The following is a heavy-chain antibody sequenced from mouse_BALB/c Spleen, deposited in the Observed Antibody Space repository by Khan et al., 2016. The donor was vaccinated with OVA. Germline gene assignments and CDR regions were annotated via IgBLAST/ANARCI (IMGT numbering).Heavy chain of an antibody. Sequence: EVQLVESEPGLVKPSQSLSLTCTVTGYSITTDYAWNWIRQFPGNKLEWMGYISYSGNTKYNPSLKSRISITRDTSKNQFFLQLKSVTTEDTARYYCARVYGGDFDYWGQGTTLTVSS. CDR2: ISYSGNT. CDR3: ARVYGGDFDY. J-gene: IGHJ2*01. CDR1: GYSITTDYA. V-gene: IGHV3-2*02. D-gene: IGHD1-1*01.